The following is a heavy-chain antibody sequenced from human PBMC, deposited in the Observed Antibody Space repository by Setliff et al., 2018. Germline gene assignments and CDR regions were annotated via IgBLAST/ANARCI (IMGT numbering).Heavy chain of an antibody. CDR1: GDSLSGYY. CDR3: ARHATYYYGSGNLPFDS. V-gene: IGHV4-34*12. J-gene: IGHJ4*02. CDR2: IMPGRDT. Sequence: PSETLSLTCAVYGDSLSGYYWSWIRQSPKKGLEWIGEIMPGRDTLYSPSLESRLTITIDTSKSQFSLKLSSVTAADTAVYYCARHATYYYGSGNLPFDSWGQGTPVTVS. D-gene: IGHD3-10*01.